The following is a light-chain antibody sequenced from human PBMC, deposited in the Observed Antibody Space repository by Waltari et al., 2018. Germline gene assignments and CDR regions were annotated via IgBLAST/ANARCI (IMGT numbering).Light chain of an antibody. CDR1: SLRRYY. V-gene: IGLV3-19*01. J-gene: IGLJ1*01. CDR2: GKN. CDR3: NSRDSSGNPYV. Sequence: SSELTQDPAVSVALGQTVRITCKGDSLRRYYASWYQQKPGQAPVLVIYGKNNRPSGFPDRFSGSSSGHTASLTITVAQAEYEADYYCNSRDSSGNPYVFGTGTKVTVL.